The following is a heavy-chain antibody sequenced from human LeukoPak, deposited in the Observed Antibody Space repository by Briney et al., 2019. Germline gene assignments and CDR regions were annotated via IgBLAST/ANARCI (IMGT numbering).Heavy chain of an antibody. Sequence: WETLSLTCTVSGGSISSYYWSWIRQPPGKGLEWIGYIYYSGSTNYNPSLKSRVTISVDTSKNQFSLKLSSVTAADTAVYYCARDPRCSGGSCYAADAFDIWGQGTMVTVSS. CDR3: ARDPRCSGGSCYAADAFDI. V-gene: IGHV4-59*01. CDR1: GGSISSYY. D-gene: IGHD2-15*01. J-gene: IGHJ3*02. CDR2: IYYSGST.